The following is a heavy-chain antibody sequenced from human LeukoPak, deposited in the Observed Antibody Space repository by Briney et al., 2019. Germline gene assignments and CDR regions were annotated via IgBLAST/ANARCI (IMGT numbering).Heavy chain of an antibody. V-gene: IGHV4-4*02. CDR1: GGSISSSNW. CDR2: IYHSGST. CDR3: ARERTTDDAFDI. D-gene: IGHD4-17*01. J-gene: IGHJ3*02. Sequence: SGTLSLTCAVSGGSISSSNWWSWVRQPPGKGLEWIGYIYHSGSTYYNPSLKSRVTISVDRSKNQFSLKLSSVTAADTAVYYCARERTTDDAFDIWGQGTMVAVSS.